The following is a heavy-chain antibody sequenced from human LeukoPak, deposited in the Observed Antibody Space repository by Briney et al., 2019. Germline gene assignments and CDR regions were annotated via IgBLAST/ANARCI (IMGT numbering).Heavy chain of an antibody. CDR3: ARESGYYGQPPLYYYYYYMDV. CDR2: ISAYNGNT. V-gene: IGHV1-18*01. J-gene: IGHJ6*03. Sequence: HRASVKVSCKASGYTFTSYGISWVRQAPGQGLEWMGWISAYNGNTNYAQKLQGRVTMTTDTSTSTAYMELRSLRSDDTAVYYCARESGYYGQPPLYYYYYYMDVWGKGTTVTISS. D-gene: IGHD3-10*01. CDR1: GYTFTSYG.